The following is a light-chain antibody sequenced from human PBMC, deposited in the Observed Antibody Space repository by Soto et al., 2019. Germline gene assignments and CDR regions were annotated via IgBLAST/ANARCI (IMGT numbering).Light chain of an antibody. J-gene: IGKJ3*01. CDR2: DAS. Sequence: DIVLTQSPASLSLSPGERATISCRASQSVSSYLDWYQQKPGQAPRLLIYDASNRAPGIPARFSGSGSGTEFTLTISSLQSEDFAVYYCQQYNNWTPLTFGPGTKVDI. CDR1: QSVSSY. CDR3: QQYNNWTPLT. V-gene: IGKV3-11*01.